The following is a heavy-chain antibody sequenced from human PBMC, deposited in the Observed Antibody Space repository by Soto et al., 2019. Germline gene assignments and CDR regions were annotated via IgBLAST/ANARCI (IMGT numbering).Heavy chain of an antibody. Sequence: QVQLVESGGGVVQPGRSLRLSCAASGFTFSSYAMHWVRQAPGKGLEWVAVISYDGSNKYYADSVKGRFTISRDNSKNTLYLQMNSLRAEDTAVYYCARVSRERHYYYGMDVWGQGTTVTVSS. J-gene: IGHJ6*02. CDR2: ISYDGSNK. D-gene: IGHD1-26*01. CDR1: GFTFSSYA. V-gene: IGHV3-30-3*01. CDR3: ARVSRERHYYYGMDV.